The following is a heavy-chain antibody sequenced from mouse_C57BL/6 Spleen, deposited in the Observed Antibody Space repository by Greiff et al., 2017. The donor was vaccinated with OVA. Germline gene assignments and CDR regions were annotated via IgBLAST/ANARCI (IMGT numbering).Heavy chain of an antibody. CDR3: ARCDCDGGAYAMDY. Sequence: QVQLQQPGAELVKPGASVKMSCKASGYTFTSYWITWVKQRPGQGLEWIGDIYPGSGSTNYNEKFKSKATLTVDTSSSTAYMQLRSLTSEDSAVYYFARCDCDGGAYAMDYWGQGTSVTVSS. D-gene: IGHD2-4*01. CDR2: IYPGSGST. V-gene: IGHV1-55*01. J-gene: IGHJ4*01. CDR1: GYTFTSYW.